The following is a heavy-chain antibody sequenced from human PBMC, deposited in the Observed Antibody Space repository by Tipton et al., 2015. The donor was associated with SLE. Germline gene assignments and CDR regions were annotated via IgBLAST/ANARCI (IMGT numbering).Heavy chain of an antibody. Sequence: TLSLTCTVSGGSINSHGYYWTWIRQHPGRGLEWIGYIYYSGSTYYSPSLKSRVTMSVDTSKNQFSLKLSPVTAADTAVYYCARDEYRYDTTGYHLLGHFDFWGQGSLVTVSS. D-gene: IGHD3-22*01. CDR2: IYYSGST. CDR3: ARDEYRYDTTGYHLLGHFDF. CDR1: GGSINSHGYY. V-gene: IGHV4-31*03. J-gene: IGHJ4*02.